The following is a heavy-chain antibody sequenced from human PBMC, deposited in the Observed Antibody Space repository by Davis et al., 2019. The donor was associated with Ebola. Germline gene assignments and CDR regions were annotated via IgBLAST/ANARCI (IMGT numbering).Heavy chain of an antibody. CDR2: ISYDGSNK. CDR3: AKALSTYYYYMDV. Sequence: GESLKISCAASGFTFSSYGMHWVRQAPGKGLEWVAVISYDGSNKYYADSVKGRFTISRDNSKNTLYLQMNSLRAEDTAVYYCAKALSTYYYYMDVWGKGTTVTVSS. J-gene: IGHJ6*03. V-gene: IGHV3-30*18. CDR1: GFTFSSYG. D-gene: IGHD5/OR15-5a*01.